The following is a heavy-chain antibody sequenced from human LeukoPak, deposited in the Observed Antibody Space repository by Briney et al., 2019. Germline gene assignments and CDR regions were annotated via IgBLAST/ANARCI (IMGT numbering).Heavy chain of an antibody. J-gene: IGHJ4*02. V-gene: IGHV1-69*13. Sequence: SVKVSCKASGGTFSSYAISWVRQAPGQGLEWMGGIIPIFGTANYAQKFQGRVTITADESTSTAYMELSSLRSEDTAAYYCARDSHLPPYSYGYYFDYWGQGTLVTVSS. CDR3: ARDSHLPPYSYGYYFDY. D-gene: IGHD5-18*01. CDR1: GGTFSSYA. CDR2: IIPIFGTA.